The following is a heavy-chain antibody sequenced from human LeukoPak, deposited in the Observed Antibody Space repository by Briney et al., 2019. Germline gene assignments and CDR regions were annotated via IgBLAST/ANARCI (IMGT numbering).Heavy chain of an antibody. CDR2: IWNDGSNK. CDR3: ARETSPNSGNYAY. J-gene: IGHJ4*02. CDR1: GFTFRNYG. V-gene: IGHV3-33*01. Sequence: GGSLRLSCAASGFTFRNYGVHWVRQAPGKGLEGVAVIWNDGSNKYYADSVKGRFTISRDNSKNTVNLQMNSLRAEETAVYYCARETSPNSGNYAYWGQGTLVTVSS. D-gene: IGHD1-26*01.